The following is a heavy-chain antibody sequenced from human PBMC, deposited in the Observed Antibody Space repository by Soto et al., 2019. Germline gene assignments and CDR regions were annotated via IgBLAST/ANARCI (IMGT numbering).Heavy chain of an antibody. Sequence: QVQLVQSGAEVKKPGASVKVSCKASGYTFTGYYLSWVRQAPGQGLEWMGWINPNTGGRNLAQKFQGRVTMTRDTSISTAYMELSSLTSDDTAVYFCARPGSRMYNRFDCWGQGTLVTVSS. J-gene: IGHJ5*01. CDR2: INPNTGGR. CDR1: GYTFTGYY. V-gene: IGHV1-2*02. CDR3: ARPGSRMYNRFDC. D-gene: IGHD3-10*01.